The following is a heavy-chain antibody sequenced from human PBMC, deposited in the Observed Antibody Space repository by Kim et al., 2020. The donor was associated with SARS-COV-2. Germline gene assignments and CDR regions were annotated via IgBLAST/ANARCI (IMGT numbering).Heavy chain of an antibody. V-gene: IGHV3-7*04. Sequence: FVDSVKARFTISRDNAKNTLYLQMTGLRAEDTDVYYCARVALVGDLYYFDYWGQGTLVTVSS. CDR3: ARVALVGDLYYFDY. J-gene: IGHJ4*02. D-gene: IGHD2-2*01.